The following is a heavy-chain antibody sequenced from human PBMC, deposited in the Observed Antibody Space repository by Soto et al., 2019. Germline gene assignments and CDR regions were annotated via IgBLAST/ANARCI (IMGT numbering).Heavy chain of an antibody. CDR1: GGSINDYF. CDR3: ARDYDSGSYYSNWFDP. CDR2: IYYSGST. Sequence: SETLSLTCTVSGGSINDYFWSWVRQPPGKGLEWIGYIYYSGSTNYNPSLKSRVTISIDTSRNQFSLKLNSVTAADTAVYYCARDYDSGSYYSNWFDPWGQGTLVTVSS. V-gene: IGHV4-59*01. D-gene: IGHD3-10*01. J-gene: IGHJ5*02.